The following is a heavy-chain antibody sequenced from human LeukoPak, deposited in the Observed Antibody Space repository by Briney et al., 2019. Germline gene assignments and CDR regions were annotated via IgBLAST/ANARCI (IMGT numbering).Heavy chain of an antibody. CDR1: GGSFSGYY. V-gene: IGHV4-34*01. CDR2: INHSGST. J-gene: IGHJ6*03. Sequence: SETLSLTCAVYGGSFSGYYWSWIRQPPGKGLEWIWEINHSGSTNYNPSLKSRVTISVDTSKNQFSLKLSSVTAADTAVYYCARGPRGDYYYMDVWGKGTTVTVSS. CDR3: ARGPRGDYYYMDV. D-gene: IGHD6-25*01.